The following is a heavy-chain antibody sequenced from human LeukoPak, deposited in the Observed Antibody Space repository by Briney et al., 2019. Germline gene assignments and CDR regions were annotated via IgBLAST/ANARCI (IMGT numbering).Heavy chain of an antibody. CDR3: ARESCSGGSCYDDAFDI. CDR2: INPNSGGT. Sequence: ASVKVSCKASGYTFSGNYMHWVRQAPGQGLQWMGWINPNSGGTNYAQKFQGRVTMTRDTSISTAYMELSRLRSDDTAVYYCARESCSGGSCYDDAFDIWGQGTMVTVSS. V-gene: IGHV1-2*02. D-gene: IGHD2-15*01. CDR1: GYTFSGNY. J-gene: IGHJ3*02.